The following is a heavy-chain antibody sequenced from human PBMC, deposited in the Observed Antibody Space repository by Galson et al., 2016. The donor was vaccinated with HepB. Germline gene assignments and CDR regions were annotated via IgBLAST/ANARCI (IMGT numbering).Heavy chain of an antibody. J-gene: IGHJ6*04. D-gene: IGHD3-10*01. CDR2: ISGKGDST. CDR1: GFTFSNLA. Sequence: SLRLSCAASGFTFSNLAMTWVRQAPGKGLEWISGISGKGDSTYYADSVKGRFTVSRDNSKNTLHLHMNSLTVDDTAVYYCANLGSGSFRWYFYGMEVWGKGTTVTVPS. CDR3: ANLGSGSFRWYFYGMEV. V-gene: IGHV3-23*01.